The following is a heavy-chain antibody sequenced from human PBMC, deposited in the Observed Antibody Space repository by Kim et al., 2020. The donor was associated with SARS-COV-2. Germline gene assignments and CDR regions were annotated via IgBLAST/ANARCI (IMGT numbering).Heavy chain of an antibody. D-gene: IGHD3-3*01. J-gene: IGHJ6*02. CDR1: GFTFSSYA. CDR2: IWYDGSEI. V-gene: IGHV3-33*03. CDR3: AKDRLIGGSYEDYPYHVYGMNV. Sequence: GGSLRLSCAASGFTFSSYAMHWVRQVPGKGLEWVALIWYDGSEIYYADSVKGRFTIFRDNSKNMLSLQMNSLRAEDTAVYYCAKDRLIGGSYEDYPYHVYGMNVWGQGTTVTVSS.